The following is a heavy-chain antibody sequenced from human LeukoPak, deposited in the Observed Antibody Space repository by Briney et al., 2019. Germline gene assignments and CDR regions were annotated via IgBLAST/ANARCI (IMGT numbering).Heavy chain of an antibody. J-gene: IGHJ4*02. CDR3: ARGPKRITMVRGVIRPFDY. CDR2: INHSGST. D-gene: IGHD3-10*01. Sequence: SETLSLTCAVYGGSFSGYYLSWIRQPPGKGLEWIGEINHSGSTNYNPSLKSRVTISVDTSKNQFSLKLSSVTAADTAVYYCARGPKRITMVRGVIRPFDYWGQGTLVTVSS. V-gene: IGHV4-34*01. CDR1: GGSFSGYY.